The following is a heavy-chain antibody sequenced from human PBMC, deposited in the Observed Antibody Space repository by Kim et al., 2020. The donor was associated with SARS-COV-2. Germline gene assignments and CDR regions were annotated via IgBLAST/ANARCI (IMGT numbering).Heavy chain of an antibody. V-gene: IGHV4-34*01. J-gene: IGHJ3*01. CDR1: GGYFGGFY. D-gene: IGHD3-16*01. CDR2: INHAQSN. CDR3: ARVKAVKWGSENAFDV. Sequence: SETLSLTCNVSGGYFGGFYWSWIRQPPGKGLEWIGEINHAQSNSFHPSLRGRVTMSVDMSKNQFSLKLTSMTAADTAVYYCARVKAVKWGSENAFDVWG.